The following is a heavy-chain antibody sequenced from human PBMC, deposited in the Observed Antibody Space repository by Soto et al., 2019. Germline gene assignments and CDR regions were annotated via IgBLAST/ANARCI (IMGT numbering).Heavy chain of an antibody. D-gene: IGHD5-18*01. J-gene: IGHJ6*02. CDR2: IIPIFGTA. V-gene: IGHV1-69*01. CDR3: ARGGDGYSPMTYYFFGMDV. Sequence: QVQLVQSGAEVKKPGSSVKVSCKASGGTFSSYAISWVRQAPGQGLEWMGGIIPIFGTANYAQKFQGRVTITADESTSTAYMELSSLRSEDTAVYYWARGGDGYSPMTYYFFGMDVWGQGTTVTVSS. CDR1: GGTFSSYA.